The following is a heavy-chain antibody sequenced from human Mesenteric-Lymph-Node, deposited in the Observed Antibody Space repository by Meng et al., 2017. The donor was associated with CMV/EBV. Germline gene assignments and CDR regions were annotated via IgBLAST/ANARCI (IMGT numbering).Heavy chain of an antibody. CDR3: ARDVNWGSLDV. CDR2: ISRSGHSI. CDR1: GFPFSDYY. D-gene: IGHD7-27*01. J-gene: IGHJ6*02. Sequence: GESLKISCAVSGFPFSDYYMSWIRQAPGKGLEWISYISRSGHSIYYADSVKGRFTISRDNAKTSLHLQMNSLRAEDTAVYYCARDVNWGSLDVWGQGTTVTVSS. V-gene: IGHV3-11*04.